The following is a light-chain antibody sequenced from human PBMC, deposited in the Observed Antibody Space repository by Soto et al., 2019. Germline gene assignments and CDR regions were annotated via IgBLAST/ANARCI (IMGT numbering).Light chain of an antibody. CDR3: NSYTSYSTYV. Sequence: QSVLTQPASVSGSPGQSITISCTGTSTDVGRYNYVSWYQQHPGKAPKLMVYDVSNRPSWVSNRFSGSKSGITASLTISGLQAEYEADYYCNSYTSYSTYVFGTGTKVTVL. CDR2: DVS. J-gene: IGLJ1*01. CDR1: STDVGRYNY. V-gene: IGLV2-14*01.